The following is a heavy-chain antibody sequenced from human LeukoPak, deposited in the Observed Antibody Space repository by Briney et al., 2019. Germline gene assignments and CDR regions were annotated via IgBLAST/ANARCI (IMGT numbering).Heavy chain of an antibody. CDR3: ARHEEQLVSPFDY. D-gene: IGHD6-6*01. Sequence: PSETLSLTCTVSGGSISSSSYYWGWIRQPPGKGLEWIGGIYYSGSTYYNPSLKSRVTISVDTSKNQFSLKLSSVTAADTAVYYCARHEEQLVSPFDYWGQGTLVTVSS. V-gene: IGHV4-39*01. CDR2: IYYSGST. CDR1: GGSISSSSYY. J-gene: IGHJ4*02.